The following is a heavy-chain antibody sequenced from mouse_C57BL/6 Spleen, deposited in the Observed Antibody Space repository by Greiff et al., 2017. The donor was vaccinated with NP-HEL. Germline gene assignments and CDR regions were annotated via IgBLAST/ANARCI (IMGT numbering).Heavy chain of an antibody. CDR1: GYTFTDHT. J-gene: IGHJ4*01. CDR3: AREGYDGYAYYYAMDY. V-gene: IGHV1-78*01. CDR2: IYPRDGST. D-gene: IGHD2-3*01. Sequence: VQLQQSDAELVKPGASVKISCKVSGYTFTDHTIHWMKQRPEQGLEWIGYIYPRDGSTKYNEKFKGKATLTADKSSSTAYMQLNSLTSEDSAVYFCAREGYDGYAYYYAMDYWGQGTSVTVSS.